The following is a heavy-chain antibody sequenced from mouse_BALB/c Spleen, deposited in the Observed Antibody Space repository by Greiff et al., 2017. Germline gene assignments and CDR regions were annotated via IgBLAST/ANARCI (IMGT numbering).Heavy chain of an antibody. CDR3: ARRGSSYGY. J-gene: IGHJ2*01. V-gene: IGHV1S81*02. D-gene: IGHD1-1*01. CDR1: GYTFTSYW. CDR2: INPSNGRT. Sequence: QVQLQQPGAELVKPGASVKLSCKASGYTFTSYWMHWVKQRPGQGLEWIGEINPSNGRTNYNEKFKGKATLTADTSSSTAYMQLSSLTSEDSAVYFCARRGSSYGYWGQGTTLTVSS.